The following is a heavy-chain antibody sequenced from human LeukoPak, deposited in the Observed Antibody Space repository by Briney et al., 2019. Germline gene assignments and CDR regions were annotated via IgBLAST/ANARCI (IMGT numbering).Heavy chain of an antibody. CDR3: AKDRDNRRFPGYYMDV. D-gene: IGHD2-21*01. CDR2: ISGSGGST. CDR1: GFTFSSYA. V-gene: IGHV3-23*01. J-gene: IGHJ6*03. Sequence: GGSLRLSRAASGFTFSSYAMSWVRQAPGKGLEWVSAISGSGGSTYYADSVKGRFTISRDNSKNTLYLQMNSLRAEDTAVYYCAKDRDNRRFPGYYMDVWGKGTTVTVSS.